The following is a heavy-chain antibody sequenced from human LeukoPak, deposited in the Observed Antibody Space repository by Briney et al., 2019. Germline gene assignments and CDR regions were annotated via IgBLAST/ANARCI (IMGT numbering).Heavy chain of an antibody. J-gene: IGHJ4*02. CDR1: GVISNKYA. V-gene: IGHV3-30*18. Sequence: GRSLRLSRAASGVISNKYAMHGVRQAPGKGLEWVAVIASDGRDKHHADSARVRFTNPRDNSNNIVYLQMNSLRPEDTAIYFCAKDLQIGAAVYYFDSWGQGTLVTVSS. CDR3: AKDLQIGAAVYYFDS. D-gene: IGHD6-13*01. CDR2: IASDGRDK.